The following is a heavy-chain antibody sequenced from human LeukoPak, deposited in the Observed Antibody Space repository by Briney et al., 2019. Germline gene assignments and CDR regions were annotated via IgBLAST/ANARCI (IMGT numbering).Heavy chain of an antibody. CDR3: ARGYDFWSGYLYYYYYGMDV. CDR2: INHSGST. CDR1: GGSFSGCY. D-gene: IGHD3-3*01. J-gene: IGHJ6*02. Sequence: PSETLSLTCAVYGGSFSGCYWSWIRQPPGKGLEWIGEINHSGSTNYNPSLKSRVTISVDTSKNQFSLKLSSVTAADTAVYYCARGYDFWSGYLYYYYYGMDVWGQGTTVTVSS. V-gene: IGHV4-34*01.